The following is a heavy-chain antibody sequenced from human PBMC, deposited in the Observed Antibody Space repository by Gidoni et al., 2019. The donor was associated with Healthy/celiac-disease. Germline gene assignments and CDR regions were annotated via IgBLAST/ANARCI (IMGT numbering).Heavy chain of an antibody. V-gene: IGHV3-30*18. CDR1: GFTFSSYG. CDR3: AKDRSTIFGVVED. Sequence: QVQLVESGGGVVQPGRSLRLSCAASGFTFSSYGMHWVRQAPGKGLEWVAVISYDGSNKYYADSVKGRFTISRDNSKNTLYLQMNSLRAEDTAVYYCAKDRSTIFGVVEDWGQGTLVTVSS. D-gene: IGHD3-3*01. J-gene: IGHJ4*02. CDR2: ISYDGSNK.